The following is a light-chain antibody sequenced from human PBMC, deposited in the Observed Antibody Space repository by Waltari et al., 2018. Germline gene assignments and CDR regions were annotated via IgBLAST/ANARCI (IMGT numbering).Light chain of an antibody. Sequence: SYELTQPPSVSMPPGQTARITCSGDALPKNYAYWYQQKSGQAPVLVIYEDSKRPSGIPERFSGSSSGTLATLTISGAQVEDEADYYCYSTDSSADYYVFGTGTKVTVL. CDR3: YSTDSSADYYV. J-gene: IGLJ1*01. V-gene: IGLV3-10*01. CDR1: ALPKNY. CDR2: EDS.